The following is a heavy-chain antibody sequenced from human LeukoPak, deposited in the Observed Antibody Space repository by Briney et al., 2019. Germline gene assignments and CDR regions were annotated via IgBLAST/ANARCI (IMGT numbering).Heavy chain of an antibody. CDR3: ARTEGTVAYDS. CDR2: INSDGSGT. J-gene: IGHJ5*01. V-gene: IGHV3-74*01. D-gene: IGHD4-23*01. Sequence: GGSLRLSCAASGFTFSSYRMHWVRQAPGKGLVWASRINSDGSGTIYADSVRGRFTISRDNAKNTLYLQVNSLRAEDTAVYYCARTEGTVAYDSWGQGTLVTVSS. CDR1: GFTFSSYR.